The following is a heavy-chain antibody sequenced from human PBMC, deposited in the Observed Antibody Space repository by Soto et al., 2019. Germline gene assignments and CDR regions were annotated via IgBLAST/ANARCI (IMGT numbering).Heavy chain of an antibody. V-gene: IGHV1-69*06. Sequence: ASVKVSCKASGGTFSSYAISWVRQAPGQGLEWMGGIIPIFGTANYAQKFQGRVTITADKSTSTAYMELSSLRSEDTAVYYCASPIFGVVINERYEYAKNYYYYGMDVWGQGTTVTVSS. CDR1: GGTFSSYA. J-gene: IGHJ6*02. CDR3: ASPIFGVVINERYEYAKNYYYYGMDV. CDR2: IIPIFGTA. D-gene: IGHD3-3*01.